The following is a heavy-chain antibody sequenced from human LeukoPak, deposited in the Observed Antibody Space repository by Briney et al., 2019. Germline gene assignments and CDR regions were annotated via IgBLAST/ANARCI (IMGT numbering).Heavy chain of an antibody. Sequence: GGSLRLSCAASGFTFSSYAMSWVRQAPGKGLEWVAAISGSGGSTYYADSVKGRFTISRDNSKNTLYLQMNSLRAEDTAGYYCAKAGIAARNYYYYYMAVWGKGTTVTVSS. D-gene: IGHD6-6*01. CDR1: GFTFSSYA. V-gene: IGHV3-23*01. J-gene: IGHJ6*03. CDR2: ISGSGGST. CDR3: AKAGIAARNYYYYYMAV.